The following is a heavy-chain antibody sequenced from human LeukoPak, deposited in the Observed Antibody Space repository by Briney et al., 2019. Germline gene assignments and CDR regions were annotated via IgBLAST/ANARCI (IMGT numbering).Heavy chain of an antibody. CDR1: GFTFSSYE. CDR2: ISSSGSTI. CDR3: AELGITMIGGV. J-gene: IGHJ6*04. Sequence: GGSLRLSCVASGFTFSSYEMTWVRQAPGKGLEWVSYISSSGSTIYYADSVKGRFTISRDNAKNSLYLQMNSLRAEDTAVYYCAELGITMIGGVWGKGTTVTISS. D-gene: IGHD3-10*02. V-gene: IGHV3-48*03.